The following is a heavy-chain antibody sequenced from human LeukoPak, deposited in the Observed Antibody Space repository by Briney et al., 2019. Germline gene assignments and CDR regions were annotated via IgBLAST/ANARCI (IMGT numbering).Heavy chain of an antibody. V-gene: IGHV1-69*04. D-gene: IGHD7-27*01. Sequence: SVKVSCKASGGTFSSYTISWVRQAPGQGLEWMGRIIPILDIANYAQKFQGRVTITADKSTSTAYMELSSLRSEDTAVYYCARDLPGWRLGHYMDVWGKGTTVTVSS. CDR3: ARDLPGWRLGHYMDV. J-gene: IGHJ6*03. CDR1: GGTFSSYT. CDR2: IIPILDIA.